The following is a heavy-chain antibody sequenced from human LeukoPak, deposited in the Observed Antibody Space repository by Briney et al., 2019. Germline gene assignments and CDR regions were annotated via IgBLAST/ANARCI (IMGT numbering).Heavy chain of an antibody. Sequence: GGSLRLSCAASGFTFDDYAMNWVRQAPGKGLEWVSGISWNSGSIGYADSVKGRFTISRDNAKNSLYLQMNSLRAEDTALYYCAKDMAYDSSGFTAPGDYWGQGTLVTVSS. CDR2: ISWNSGSI. CDR1: GFTFDDYA. D-gene: IGHD3-22*01. V-gene: IGHV3-9*01. J-gene: IGHJ4*02. CDR3: AKDMAYDSSGFTAPGDY.